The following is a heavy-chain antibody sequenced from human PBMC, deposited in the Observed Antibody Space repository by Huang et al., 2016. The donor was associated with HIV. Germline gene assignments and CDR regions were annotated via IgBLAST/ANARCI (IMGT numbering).Heavy chain of an antibody. J-gene: IGHJ6*02. CDR3: ATKTGAMDI. D-gene: IGHD1-7*01. CDR1: TFSFGAYW. CDR2: IKQDESEK. Sequence: VESGGGLVQPGGSIRLSCVGSTFSFGAYWMSWVCQTPGKGLEWGANIKQDESEKYYVESVKGRFNISRDNAKKILFLQMDNVRVEDTATYYCATKTGAMDIWGQGTAVTVS. V-gene: IGHV3-7*01.